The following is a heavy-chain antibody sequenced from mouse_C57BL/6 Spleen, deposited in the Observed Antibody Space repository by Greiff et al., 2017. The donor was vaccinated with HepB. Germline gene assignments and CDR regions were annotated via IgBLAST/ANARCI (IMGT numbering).Heavy chain of an antibody. J-gene: IGHJ3*01. CDR3: ARKRDYGYDDWFAY. Sequence: QVQLKQPGAELVRPGSSVKLSCKASGYTFTSYWMDWVKQRPGQGLEWIGNIYPSDSETHYNQKFKDKATLTVDKSSSTAYMQLSSLTSEDSAVYYCARKRDYGYDDWFAYWGQGTLVTVSA. CDR2: IYPSDSET. D-gene: IGHD2-2*01. V-gene: IGHV1-61*01. CDR1: GYTFTSYW.